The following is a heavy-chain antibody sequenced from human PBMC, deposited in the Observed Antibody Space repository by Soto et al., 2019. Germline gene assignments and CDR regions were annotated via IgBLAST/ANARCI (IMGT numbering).Heavy chain of an antibody. V-gene: IGHV4-39*01. J-gene: IGHJ3*02. CDR1: GGSISSSSYY. CDR2: IYYSGST. D-gene: IGHD3-3*01. CDR3: ARLSYYDFWSGYKRDDAFDI. Sequence: SETLSLTCTVSGGSISSSSYYWGWIRQPPGKGLEWIGSIYYSGSTYYNPSLKSRVTISVDTSKNKFSLKLSSVTAADTAVYYCARLSYYDFWSGYKRDDAFDIWGPGTMVTVS.